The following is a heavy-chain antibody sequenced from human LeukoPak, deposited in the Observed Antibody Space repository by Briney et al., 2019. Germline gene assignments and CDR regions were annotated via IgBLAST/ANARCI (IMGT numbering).Heavy chain of an antibody. CDR2: INQDGRRT. CDR3: ARDVDCIDV. CDR1: GFSFNSNW. D-gene: IGHD2-21*01. Sequence: GGSLRLSCAASGFSFNSNWMSWVRQAPGKGLEWVANINQDGRRTYYVDSVKDRFSISRDNAKNSLYLQVNSLRAEDTAVYYCARDVDCIDVWGKGTTVTVSS. J-gene: IGHJ6*03. V-gene: IGHV3-7*01.